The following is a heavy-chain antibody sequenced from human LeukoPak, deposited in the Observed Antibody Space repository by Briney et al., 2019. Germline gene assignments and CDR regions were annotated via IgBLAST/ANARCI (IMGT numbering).Heavy chain of an antibody. CDR3: ARDLGDDPIDH. CDR1: GFTFSSYL. D-gene: IGHD3-16*01. Sequence: GGSLRLSCAASGFTFSSYLMNWVRQAPGKGLEWVASVNEGGSERYYVDSVRGRFTISRDNAKNSLYLQMNSLRGEDTAVYYCARDLGDDPIDHWGQGTLVTVSS. V-gene: IGHV3-7*01. CDR2: VNEGGSER. J-gene: IGHJ4*02.